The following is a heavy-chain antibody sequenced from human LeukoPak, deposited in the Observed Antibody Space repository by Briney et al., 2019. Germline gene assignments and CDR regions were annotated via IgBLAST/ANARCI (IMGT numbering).Heavy chain of an antibody. CDR1: GFTFSSYE. CDR2: ISSNGSPI. CDR3: ARDGGSGILD. V-gene: IGHV3-48*03. Sequence: PGGSLGLSCAASGFTFSSYEMNWVRQAPGKGLEWVSYISSNGSPIFYADSVKGRFTISRDNAKNSLSLLMNSLRAEDTAVYYCARDGGSGILDWGQGTLVTVSS. D-gene: IGHD3-10*01. J-gene: IGHJ4*02.